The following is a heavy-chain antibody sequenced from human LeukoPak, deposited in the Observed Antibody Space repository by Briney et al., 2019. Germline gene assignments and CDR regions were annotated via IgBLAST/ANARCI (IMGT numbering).Heavy chain of an antibody. V-gene: IGHV7-4-1*02. CDR3: ATEQVHYYYYGMDV. CDR1: GYTFTSYA. CDR2: INTNTGNP. J-gene: IGHJ6*02. D-gene: IGHD3-10*01. Sequence: GASVKVSCKASGYTFTSYAMNWVRQAPGQGLEWMGWINTNTGNPTYAQGFTGRFVFSLDTSVSTAYLQISSLKAEDTAVYYCATEQVHYYYYGMDVWGQGTTVTVSS.